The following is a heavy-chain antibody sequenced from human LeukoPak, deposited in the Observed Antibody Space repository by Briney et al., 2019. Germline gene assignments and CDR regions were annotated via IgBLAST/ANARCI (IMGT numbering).Heavy chain of an antibody. CDR1: GFTFSSCS. Sequence: GGSLRLSCVASGFTFSSCSMTWDRQAPGKGLECVSTITPTADWTFYADSVKGRFSISRDNSKNTVYLQMNSLRAEDTAVYYCTRGPGRSSSPYYGMDVWGQGTTVTVSS. CDR3: TRGPGRSSSPYYGMDV. V-gene: IGHV3-23*01. CDR2: ITPTADWT. J-gene: IGHJ6*02. D-gene: IGHD6-6*01.